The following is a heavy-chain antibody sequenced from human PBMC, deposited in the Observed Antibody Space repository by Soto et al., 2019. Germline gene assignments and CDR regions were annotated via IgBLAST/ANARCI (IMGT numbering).Heavy chain of an antibody. J-gene: IGHJ4*02. CDR1: GYSISSGYY. CDR2: IYHTGST. V-gene: IGHV4-38-2*02. D-gene: IGHD3-22*01. CDR3: ARDPNYYDSSGHSFDY. Sequence: PSETLSLTCAVSGYSISSGYYWGWIRQPPGKGLEWIGSIYHTGSTYHNPSLKSRVTILVNTSKNQFSLKLSSVTAADTAVYYCARDPNYYDSSGHSFDYWGQGTLVTVSS.